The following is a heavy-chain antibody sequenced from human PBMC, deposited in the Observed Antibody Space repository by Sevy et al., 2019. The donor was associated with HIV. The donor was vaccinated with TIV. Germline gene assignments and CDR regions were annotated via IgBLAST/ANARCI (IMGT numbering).Heavy chain of an antibody. CDR2: IYSSGST. Sequence: GGSLRLSCAASGFTVSSNYMSWVRQAPGKGLEWVSVIYSSGSTYYADSVKGRFTISRDNSRNTLYLQMNSLRAEDTAVYYCTRELDYWGQGTLVTVSS. CDR3: TRELDY. CDR1: GFTVSSNY. J-gene: IGHJ4*02. V-gene: IGHV3-53*01.